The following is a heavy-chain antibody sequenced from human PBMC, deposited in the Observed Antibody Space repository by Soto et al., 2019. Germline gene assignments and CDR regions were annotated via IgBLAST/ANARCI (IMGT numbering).Heavy chain of an antibody. Sequence: EVQLVESGGGLIQPGGSQRLSCAASGFIVSSNYMSLVRQAPGKGLEWVSVIYSGGSANYADSVKGRFTIYRDNSKNTLYLQMNSLRAEDTAVYYCVRDDYGLDVWGQGTEVTVSS. CDR1: GFIVSSNY. V-gene: IGHV3-53*01. CDR2: IYSGGSA. J-gene: IGHJ6*02. CDR3: VRDDYGLDV.